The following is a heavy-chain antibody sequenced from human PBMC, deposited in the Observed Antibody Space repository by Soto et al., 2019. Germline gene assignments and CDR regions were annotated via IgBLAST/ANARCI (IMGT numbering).Heavy chain of an antibody. V-gene: IGHV6-1*01. D-gene: IGHD1-7*01. CDR1: GDSVSSNSAA. CDR3: ARGPGTTRWFDP. Sequence: PSQTLSLTCAISGDSVSSNSAAWDWIRQSPSRGLEWLGRTYYRSKWYNDYAVSVKSRMTINPDTSKNQFSLHLNSVTPEDTAVYYCARGPGTTRWFDPWGQGTLVTVSS. J-gene: IGHJ5*02. CDR2: TYYRSKWYN.